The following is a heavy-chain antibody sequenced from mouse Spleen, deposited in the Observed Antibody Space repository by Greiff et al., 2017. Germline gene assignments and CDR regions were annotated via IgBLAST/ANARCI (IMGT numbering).Heavy chain of an antibody. V-gene: IGHV1-55*01. CDR2: IYPGSGST. J-gene: IGHJ2*01. Sequence: VQLQQPGAELVKPGASVKMSCKASGYTFTSYWITWVKQRPGQGLEWNGDIYPGSGSTNYNEKFKSKATLTVDTSSSTAYMQLSSLTSEDSAVYYCARTFYYGSEIDYWGQGTTLTVSS. CDR1: GYTFTSYW. CDR3: ARTFYYGSEIDY. D-gene: IGHD1-1*01.